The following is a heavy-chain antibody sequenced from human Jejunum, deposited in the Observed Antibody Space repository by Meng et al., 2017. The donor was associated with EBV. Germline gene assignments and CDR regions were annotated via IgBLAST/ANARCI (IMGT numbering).Heavy chain of an antibody. J-gene: IGHJ4*02. CDR3: FDHAY. CDR1: GFTLSNAW. V-gene: IGHV3-15*01. Sequence: VQLVESGGGLVTTCGSLRLFCVASGFTLSNAWMSWVRQDSGKGLEWVGRIKRKIDGEATDYAAPVKGRFTISRDDSKNTVYLQMNSLKTEDTVVYYCFDHAYWGQGTLVTVSS. CDR2: IKRKIDGEAT.